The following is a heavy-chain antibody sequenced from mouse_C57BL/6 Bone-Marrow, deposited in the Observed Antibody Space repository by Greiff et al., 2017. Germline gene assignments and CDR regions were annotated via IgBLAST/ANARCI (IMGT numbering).Heavy chain of an antibody. CDR1: GYTFTSYW. J-gene: IGHJ3*01. CDR2: ISPRYGGT. CDR3: ARFSFAY. Sequence: QVQLQQPGTELVKPGASVKLSCKASGYTFTSYWMHGVKQRPGQGIAWIGNISPRYGGTNGNEKFKSKATLTVGKSSSPAYIQLSSLTSEVSAVYYCARFSFAYWGQGSLVSGSA. V-gene: IGHV1-53*01.